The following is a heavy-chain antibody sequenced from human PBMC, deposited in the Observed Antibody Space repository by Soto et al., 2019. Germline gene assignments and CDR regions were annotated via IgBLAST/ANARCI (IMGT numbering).Heavy chain of an antibody. CDR2: IWYDGSGK. J-gene: IGHJ6*02. D-gene: IGHD2-8*01. CDR3: ARDVWQILTAQADVQLGGGMDL. CDR1: GFTFSEYG. V-gene: IGHV3-33*01. Sequence: RRLSCAASGFTFSEYGMHWVRQAPGKGLEWVAAIWYDGSGKHYVGSVKGRFAISRDNSKDTLYLQMNSLGAEDTAVYYCARDVWQILTAQADVQLGGGMDLWGQGTTVTVSS.